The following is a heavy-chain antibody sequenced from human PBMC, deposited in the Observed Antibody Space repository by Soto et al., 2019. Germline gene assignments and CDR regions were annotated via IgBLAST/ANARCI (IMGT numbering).Heavy chain of an antibody. J-gene: IGHJ5*02. CDR3: ARDRNFWSGYYIGWFDP. V-gene: IGHV4-4*07. CDR2: IYTSGST. D-gene: IGHD3-3*01. Sequence: SETLSLTCTVSGGPISSYYWSWIRQPAGKGLEWIGRIYTSGSTNYNPSLKSRVTMSVDTSKNQFSLKLSSVTAADTAVYYCARDRNFWSGYYIGWFDPWGQGTLVTVSS. CDR1: GGPISSYY.